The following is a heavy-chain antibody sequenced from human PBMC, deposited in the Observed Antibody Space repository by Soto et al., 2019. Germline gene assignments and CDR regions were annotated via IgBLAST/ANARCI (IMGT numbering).Heavy chain of an antibody. J-gene: IGHJ6*02. Sequence: NPSETLSLTCTVSGGSINYSYLTWIRQPPGKGLEWIGYISYTGSANYNASLKSRLTISVDTSKNQFSLKLSSVTAADTALYYCARVNYGDYYYGMDVWGQGTTVTVS. V-gene: IGHV4-59*01. D-gene: IGHD4-17*01. CDR1: GGSINYSY. CDR2: ISYTGSA. CDR3: ARVNYGDYYYGMDV.